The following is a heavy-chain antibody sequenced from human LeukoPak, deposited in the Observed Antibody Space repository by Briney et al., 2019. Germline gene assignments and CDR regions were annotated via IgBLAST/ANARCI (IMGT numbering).Heavy chain of an antibody. J-gene: IGHJ3*01. Sequence: PSETLSLTCTVSGGSISSYYWSWIRQPPGKGLEWIGYIYYSGSTNYNPSLKSRVTISVDTSKNQFSLKLSSVTAADTAVYYCARYYDSTGYYYIRAFDVWGQGTMVTVSS. V-gene: IGHV4-59*01. CDR2: IYYSGST. CDR1: GGSISSYY. D-gene: IGHD3-22*01. CDR3: ARYYDSTGYYYIRAFDV.